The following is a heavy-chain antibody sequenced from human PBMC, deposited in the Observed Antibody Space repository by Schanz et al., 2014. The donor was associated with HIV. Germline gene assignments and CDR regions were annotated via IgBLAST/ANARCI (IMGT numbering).Heavy chain of an antibody. D-gene: IGHD3-10*01. J-gene: IGHJ6*02. CDR2: ISYDGSNK. CDR1: GFTFSSYG. Sequence: MKLVESGGGLAQPGGSLRLSCAASGFTFSSYGMHWVRQAPGKGLEWVAVISYDGSNKYYADSVKGRFTISRDNSKNTLYLQMNSLTSDDTAVYYCAKDRGLIVPDFDVWTQVDGMDVWGQGTTLTVSS. CDR3: AKDRGLIVPDFDVWTQVDGMDV. V-gene: IGHV3-30*18.